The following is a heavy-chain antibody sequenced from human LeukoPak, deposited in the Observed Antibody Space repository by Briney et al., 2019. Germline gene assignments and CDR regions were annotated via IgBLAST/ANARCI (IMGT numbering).Heavy chain of an antibody. J-gene: IGHJ4*02. D-gene: IGHD2/OR15-2a*01. CDR1: GFTFSRYA. Sequence: GGSLSLSCAASGFTFSRYAMHWVRPAPAKGLEYVSAICSNGGSTYYANSVKGRFTISKDNSKNTLYLQMGSLTAEDMAVYYCARDGTGSTTFDYWGQGTLVTVSS. CDR2: ICSNGGST. V-gene: IGHV3-64*01. CDR3: ARDGTGSTTFDY.